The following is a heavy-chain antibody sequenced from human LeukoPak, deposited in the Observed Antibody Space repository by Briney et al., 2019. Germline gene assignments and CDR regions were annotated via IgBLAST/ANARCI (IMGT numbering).Heavy chain of an antibody. CDR2: INPSSGGT. J-gene: IGHJ4*02. Sequence: GASVKVSCKASVATFSSNFMHWVRQAPGHGLEWMGIINPSSGGTSYTQKLQGRVTMTKDTSTSTVYMDLSSLRFDDTAVYYCASVGYSYGPTYWGQGTLVTVPS. CDR3: ASVGYSYGPTY. D-gene: IGHD5-18*01. V-gene: IGHV1-46*01. CDR1: VATFSSNF.